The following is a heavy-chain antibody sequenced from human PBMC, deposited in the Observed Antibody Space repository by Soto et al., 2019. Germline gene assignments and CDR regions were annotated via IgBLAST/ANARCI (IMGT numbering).Heavy chain of an antibody. Sequence: SETLSLTCTVSGGSISSYYWSWIRQPPGKGLEWIGYIYYSGSTNYNPSLKSRVTISVDTSKNQFSLKLSSVTAADTAVYYCARVYYTVTIPYYYYYMDVWGKGTTVTVSS. CDR3: ARVYYTVTIPYYYYYMDV. J-gene: IGHJ6*03. D-gene: IGHD4-17*01. CDR2: IYYSGST. CDR1: GGSISSYY. V-gene: IGHV4-59*01.